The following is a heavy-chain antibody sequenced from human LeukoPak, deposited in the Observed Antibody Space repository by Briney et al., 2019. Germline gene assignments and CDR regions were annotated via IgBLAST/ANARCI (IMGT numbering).Heavy chain of an antibody. Sequence: PSETLSLICGVSGASISNYYWSWVRQSAGKGLEWIGRVSVRGGKNYNPFLTSRVSMSIDTSKDQVSLKLTSVTAADTAVYYCARGPLMSAGGGVDPWGQGTLVTVSS. J-gene: IGHJ5*02. D-gene: IGHD6-13*01. CDR1: GASISNYY. V-gene: IGHV4-4*07. CDR2: VSVRGGK. CDR3: ARGPLMSAGGGVDP.